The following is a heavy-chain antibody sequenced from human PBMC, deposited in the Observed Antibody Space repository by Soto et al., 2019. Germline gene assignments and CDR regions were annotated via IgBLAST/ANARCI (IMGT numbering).Heavy chain of an antibody. D-gene: IGHD3-16*01. CDR1: VGFLREFY. J-gene: IGHJ5*02. Sequence: SETLSLTCAVYVGFLREFYWTWIRQPPGKGLEWIGEINHVGGTNYNPSLKIRVTMSVDTSQNQFSLRLISVTAADTAMYFCVRIRYQLPSSVLWLDPWGQGTPVTVSS. V-gene: IGHV4-34*01. CDR3: VRIRYQLPSSVLWLDP. CDR2: INHVGGT.